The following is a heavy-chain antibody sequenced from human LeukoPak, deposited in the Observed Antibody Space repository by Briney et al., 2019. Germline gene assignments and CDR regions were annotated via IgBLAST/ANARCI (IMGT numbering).Heavy chain of an antibody. D-gene: IGHD3-9*01. J-gene: IGHJ6*02. Sequence: ASVKVSCKASGYTFTGYYMHWVRQAPGQRLEWMGWINPNSGGTNYAQKFQGRVTMTRDTSISTAYMELSRLRSDDTAVYYCATGGYDILTGSPRYYYCYGMDVWGQGTTVTVSS. CDR3: ATGGYDILTGSPRYYYCYGMDV. CDR2: INPNSGGT. V-gene: IGHV1-2*02. CDR1: GYTFTGYY.